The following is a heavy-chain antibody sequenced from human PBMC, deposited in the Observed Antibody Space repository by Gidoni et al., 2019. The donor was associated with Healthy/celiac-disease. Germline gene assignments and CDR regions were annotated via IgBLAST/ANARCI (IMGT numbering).Heavy chain of an antibody. CDR2: IYYSGST. CDR3: ARDLRGGRLLWFGVDP. D-gene: IGHD3-10*01. J-gene: IGHJ5*02. CDR1: GGSLSSSSYY. V-gene: IGHV4-39*07. Sequence: LQLPESGPGLVKPSETLSLTYTVSGGSLSSSSYYWGWIRQPPGKGLEWIGSIYYSGSTYYNPSLKSRVTISVDTSKNQFSLKLSSVTAADTAVYYCARDLRGGRLLWFGVDPWGQGTLVTVSS.